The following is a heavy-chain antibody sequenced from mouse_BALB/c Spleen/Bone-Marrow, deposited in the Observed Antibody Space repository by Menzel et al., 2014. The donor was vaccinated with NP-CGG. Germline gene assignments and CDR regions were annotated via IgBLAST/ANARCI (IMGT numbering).Heavy chain of an antibody. D-gene: IGHD1-2*01. Sequence: QVQLQQSGAELVKPGASVKLSCKASGYTFTNYDINWVRQRPEQGLEWIGWIFPGNGSTNYNEKFKSKATLTTDKSSSTAYMQLSRLTSEDSAVYFCARSNSISTATDYWGQGTTLTVSS. J-gene: IGHJ2*01. CDR2: IFPGNGST. CDR1: GYTFTNYD. CDR3: ARSNSISTATDY. V-gene: IGHV1-85*01.